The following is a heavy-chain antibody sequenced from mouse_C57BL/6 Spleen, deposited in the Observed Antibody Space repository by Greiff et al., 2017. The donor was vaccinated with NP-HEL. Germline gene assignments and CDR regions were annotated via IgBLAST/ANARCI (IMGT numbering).Heavy chain of an antibody. CDR3: ARRGTEYYFDY. D-gene: IGHD4-1*01. CDR1: GYTFTNYW. CDR2: IYPGGGYT. V-gene: IGHV1-63*01. Sequence: QVQLKQSGAELVRPGTSVKMSCKASGYTFTNYWIGWAKQRPGHGLEWIGDIYPGGGYTNYNEKFKGKATLTADKSSSTAYMQFSSLTSEDSAIYYCARRGTEYYFDYWGQGTTLTVSS. J-gene: IGHJ2*01.